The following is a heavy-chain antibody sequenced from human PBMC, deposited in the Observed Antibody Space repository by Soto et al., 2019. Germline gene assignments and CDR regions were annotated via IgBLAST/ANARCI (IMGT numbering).Heavy chain of an antibody. V-gene: IGHV3-23*01. CDR2: ISDSGTTT. J-gene: IGHJ4*02. CDR3: ATSAFYYDYNGKSLGPDY. CDR1: VFTFIYYA. Sequence: GGSLRLSCKPSVFTFIYYAMTWVRQAPGKGLEWISAISDSGTTTFYADSVKGRFTISRDNSMNILYLQMNGLRAEDTAVYYCATSAFYYDYNGKSLGPDYWGQGTLVTVSS. D-gene: IGHD3-22*01.